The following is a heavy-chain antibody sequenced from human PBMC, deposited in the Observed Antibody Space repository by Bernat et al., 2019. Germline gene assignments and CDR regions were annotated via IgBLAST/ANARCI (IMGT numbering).Heavy chain of an antibody. D-gene: IGHD2-2*01. CDR1: GYTFTGYY. Sequence: QVQLVQSGAEVKKPGASVKVSCKASGYTFTGYYMHWVRQAPGQGLEWMGWINPNSGGTSYAQKFQGWVTMTRDTSISTAYMELSRLRSDDTAVYYCARDQVGYCSSTSCPYYYYGMDVWGQGTTVTVSS. V-gene: IGHV1-2*04. CDR2: INPNSGGT. CDR3: ARDQVGYCSSTSCPYYYYGMDV. J-gene: IGHJ6*02.